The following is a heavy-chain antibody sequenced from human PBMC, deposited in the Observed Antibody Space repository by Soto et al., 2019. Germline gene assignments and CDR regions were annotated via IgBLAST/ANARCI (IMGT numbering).Heavy chain of an antibody. Sequence: PSETPSLTCTVSVDSITTYYWSWIRQPAGKGLEWIGRIDASGNTNYNPSLNSRVTMSIDTSKKQFSLKLTSVTAADTAIYYCARYSNNWFQTEGMDVWGQGTTVTVSS. CDR2: IDASGNT. J-gene: IGHJ6*02. CDR1: VDSITTYY. D-gene: IGHD6-13*01. V-gene: IGHV4-4*07. CDR3: ARYSNNWFQTEGMDV.